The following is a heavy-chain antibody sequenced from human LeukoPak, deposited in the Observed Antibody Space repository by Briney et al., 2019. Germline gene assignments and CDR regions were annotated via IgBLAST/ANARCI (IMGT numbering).Heavy chain of an antibody. V-gene: IGHV1-58*01. CDR2: IVVGSGNT. CDR3: ARLKYCTNGVCYAGFDY. D-gene: IGHD2-8*01. J-gene: IGHJ4*02. Sequence: SVKVSCKASGFTFSNSAVQWVRQARGQRLEWIGWIVVGSGNTKYSQKFQGRVTITRDTSADTAYMELSSLRSEDTAVYYCARLKYCTNGVCYAGFDYWGQGTLVTVSS. CDR1: GFTFSNSA.